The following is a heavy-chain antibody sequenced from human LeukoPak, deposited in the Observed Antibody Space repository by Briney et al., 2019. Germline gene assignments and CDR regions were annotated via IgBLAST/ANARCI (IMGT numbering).Heavy chain of an antibody. D-gene: IGHD4-17*01. CDR3: ARIIDYAIDQIDY. CDR2: IYPGDSDT. J-gene: IGHJ4*02. CDR1: GYTFTTYW. Sequence: GESLKISCKGSGYTFTTYWIGWVRQMPGKGLEWMGIIYPGDSDTRYSPSFQGQVTISADKSISTAYLQWSSLKASDTAMYYCARIIDYAIDQIDYWGQGTLVTVSS. V-gene: IGHV5-51*01.